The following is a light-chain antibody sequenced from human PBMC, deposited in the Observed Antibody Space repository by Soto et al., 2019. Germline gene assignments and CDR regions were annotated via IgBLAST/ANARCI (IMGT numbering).Light chain of an antibody. V-gene: IGLV8-61*01. Sequence: QAVVTQEPSFSVSPGRTVTLTCGLSSGSVSSSYYPSWYQQTPGQAPRTLIYNTNKRSSGVPDRFSGSILGNKAALTITGAQADDETDYSCVLYMGSGVWVFGGGTKLTVL. CDR3: VLYMGSGVWV. CDR2: NTN. CDR1: SGSVSSSYY. J-gene: IGLJ3*02.